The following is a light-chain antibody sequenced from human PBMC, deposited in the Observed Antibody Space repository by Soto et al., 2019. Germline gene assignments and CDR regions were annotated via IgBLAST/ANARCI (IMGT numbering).Light chain of an antibody. V-gene: IGLV1-40*01. J-gene: IGLJ2*01. CDR2: GNS. CDR1: SSNIGAGYD. Sequence: QSVLTQSPSVSGAPGQRVTISCTGSSSNIGAGYDVHWYQQLPGTAPKLLIYGNSNRPSEVPDRFSGSKSGTSASLAITGLQAEDEADYYCQSYDSSLSGFVVFGGGTKLTVL. CDR3: QSYDSSLSGFVV.